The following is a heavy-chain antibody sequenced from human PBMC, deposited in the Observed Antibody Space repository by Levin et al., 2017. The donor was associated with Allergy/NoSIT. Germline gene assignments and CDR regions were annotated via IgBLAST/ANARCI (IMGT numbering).Heavy chain of an antibody. V-gene: IGHV3-30*18. Sequence: GGSLRLSCAASGFTFSSYGMHWVRQAPGKGLEWVAVISYDGSNKYYADSVKGRFTISRDNSKNTLYLQMNSLRAEDTAVYYCAKDDLSGYSGYGGMDVWGQGTTVTVSS. J-gene: IGHJ6*02. CDR1: GFTFSSYG. CDR2: ISYDGSNK. CDR3: AKDDLSGYSGYGGMDV. D-gene: IGHD5-12*01.